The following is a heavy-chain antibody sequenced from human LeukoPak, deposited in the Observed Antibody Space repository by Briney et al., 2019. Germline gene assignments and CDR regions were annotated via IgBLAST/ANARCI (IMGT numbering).Heavy chain of an antibody. Sequence: GGSLRLSCEASGFXFPSYAISWVRQAPGKGLERVSGINGGGGTTYYPDSVKGRFTISRDNSKHTLSLQMNSLRAEDTAVYYCAKPPWRCSSTTCYHFDYWGQGTLVTVSS. CDR1: GFXFPSYA. D-gene: IGHD2-2*01. CDR2: INGGGGTT. J-gene: IGHJ4*02. V-gene: IGHV3-23*01. CDR3: AKPPWRCSSTTCYHFDY.